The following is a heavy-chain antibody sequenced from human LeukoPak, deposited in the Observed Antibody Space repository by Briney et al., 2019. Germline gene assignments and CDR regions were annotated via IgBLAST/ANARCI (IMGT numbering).Heavy chain of an antibody. Sequence: EGSLRLSCAASGFTFSSYEMNWVRQAPGKGLEWVSYISSSGSTIYYADSVKGRFTISRDNAKNSLYLQMNSLRAEDTAVYYCAGIAVAGRNFDYWGQGTLVTVSS. D-gene: IGHD6-19*01. CDR2: ISSSGSTI. CDR3: AGIAVAGRNFDY. CDR1: GFTFSSYE. V-gene: IGHV3-48*03. J-gene: IGHJ4*02.